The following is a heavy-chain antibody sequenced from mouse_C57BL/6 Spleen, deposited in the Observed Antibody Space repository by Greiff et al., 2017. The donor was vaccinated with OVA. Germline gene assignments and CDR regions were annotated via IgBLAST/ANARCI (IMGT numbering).Heavy chain of an antibody. CDR2: IDPSDSET. D-gene: IGHD2-4*01. CDR3: VIYDYDDEGYAMDY. V-gene: IGHV1-52*01. Sequence: QVQLQQPGAELVRPGSSVKLSCKASGYTFTSYWMHWVKQRPIQGLEWIGNIDPSDSETHYNQKFKDKATLTVDKSSSTAYMQLSSLTSEDSAVYYCVIYDYDDEGYAMDYWGQGTSVTVSS. CDR1: GYTFTSYW. J-gene: IGHJ4*01.